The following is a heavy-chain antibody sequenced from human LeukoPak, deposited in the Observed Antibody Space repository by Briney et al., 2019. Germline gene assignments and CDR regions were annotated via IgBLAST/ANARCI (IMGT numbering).Heavy chain of an antibody. J-gene: IGHJ4*02. Sequence: SETLSLTCTVSGGSISSYYWSWVRQPPGKGLEWIWYIYYSGSTNYNPYLKSRVTISVDTSKNQFSLKLSSVTAADTAVYYCARGDLLVDYWGQGTLVTVSS. CDR2: IYYSGST. CDR1: GGSISSYY. CDR3: ARGDLLVDY. V-gene: IGHV4-59*01.